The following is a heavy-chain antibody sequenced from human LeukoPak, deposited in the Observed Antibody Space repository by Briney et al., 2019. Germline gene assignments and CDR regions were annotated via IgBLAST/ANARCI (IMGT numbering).Heavy chain of an antibody. D-gene: IGHD5-18*01. J-gene: IGHJ6*02. CDR2: INTNTGNP. CDR1: GYTFTSYA. Sequence: ASVNVSCKASGYTFTSYAMNWVRQAPGQGLEWMGWINTNTGNPTYAQGFTGRFVFSLDTSVSTAYLQISSLKAEDTAVYYCARVYVDTAMVLDYGMDVWGQGTTVTVSS. CDR3: ARVYVDTAMVLDYGMDV. V-gene: IGHV7-4-1*02.